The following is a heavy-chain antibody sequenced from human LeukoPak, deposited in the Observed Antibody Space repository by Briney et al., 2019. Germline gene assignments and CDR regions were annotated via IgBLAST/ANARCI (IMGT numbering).Heavy chain of an antibody. CDR2: ISWNSGSI. J-gene: IGHJ4*02. Sequence: PGGSLRLSCAASGFTLDDYAMHWVRQAPGKGLEWVSGISWNSGSIGYADSVKGRFTISRDNAKNSLYLQMNSLRAEDTALYYCAKDEGGSRWYYFDYWGQGTLVTVSS. V-gene: IGHV3-9*01. D-gene: IGHD1-26*01. CDR3: AKDEGGSRWYYFDY. CDR1: GFTLDDYA.